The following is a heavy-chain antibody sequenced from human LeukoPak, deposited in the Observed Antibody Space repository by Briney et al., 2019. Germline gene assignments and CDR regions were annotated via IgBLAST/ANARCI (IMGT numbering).Heavy chain of an antibody. V-gene: IGHV4-59*12. CDR3: ARSNYDYVWGSYRYNRILMDV. D-gene: IGHD3-16*02. CDR1: GGSISSYY. J-gene: IGHJ6*03. CDR2: IYYSGST. Sequence: SETLSLTCTVSGGSISSYYWSWIRQPPGKGLEWIGYIYYSGSTNYNPSLKSRVTISVDTSKNQFSLRLSSVTAADTAVYYCARSNYDYVWGSYRYNRILMDVWGKGTTVTISS.